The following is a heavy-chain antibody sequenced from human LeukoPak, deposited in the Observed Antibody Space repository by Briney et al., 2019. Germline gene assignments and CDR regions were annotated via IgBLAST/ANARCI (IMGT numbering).Heavy chain of an antibody. CDR2: IEDDGTEK. CDR1: GFRFSSYW. Sequence: GGSLRLSCAASGFRFSSYWMDWVRQAPGKGLEWVANIEDDGTEKNYVDSVKGRFTISRDNAKNSLYLQMNSLRAEDTAVYYCARRAGAYSHPYDYWGQGTLVTVSS. V-gene: IGHV3-7*03. J-gene: IGHJ4*02. D-gene: IGHD4/OR15-4a*01. CDR3: ARRAGAYSHPYDY.